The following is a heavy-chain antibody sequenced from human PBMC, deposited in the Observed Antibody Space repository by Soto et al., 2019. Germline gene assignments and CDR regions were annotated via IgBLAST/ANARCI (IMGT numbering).Heavy chain of an antibody. J-gene: IGHJ5*02. CDR3: ARAQYYGCWSGYYRLPIGFDP. V-gene: IGHV4-34*01. Sequence: SETLSLTCTVYGGSFSGYYWSWIRQPPGKGLEWIGEINHSGSTNYNPSLKSRVTISVDTSKNQFSLKLSSVTAADTAVYYCARAQYYGCWSGYYRLPIGFDPWGQGTVVT. CDR2: INHSGST. CDR1: GGSFSGYY. D-gene: IGHD3-3*01.